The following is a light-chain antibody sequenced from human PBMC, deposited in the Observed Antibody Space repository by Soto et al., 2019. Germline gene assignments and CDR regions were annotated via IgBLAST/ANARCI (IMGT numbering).Light chain of an antibody. CDR1: SSDVGAYNY. Sequence: SELTRVGYAYRSHGQSVNITRKGTSSDVGAYNYVSWYQQLAGKAPKLIMYEVSKRRAGVNDRFSGSKSGNTASLTVSGLQAEDEADYYCTSYAGTYSFFYAFGTVTKVTVL. CDR2: EVS. J-gene: IGLJ1*01. V-gene: IGLV2-8*02. CDR3: TSYAGTYSFFYA.